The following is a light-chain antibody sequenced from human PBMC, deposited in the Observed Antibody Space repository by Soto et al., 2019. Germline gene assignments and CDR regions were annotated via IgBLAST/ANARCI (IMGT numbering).Light chain of an antibody. J-gene: IGKJ4*01. V-gene: IGKV1-5*03. Sequence: DIQMTQSPSTLSASVGDRITITCRASQSISSWLAWYQQKPGKAPKLLIYKASNLENGVPSRFSGSGSGTDFTLSISSLQPDDFATYYCQQYNSYLLTFGGGTKVEIK. CDR1: QSISSW. CDR3: QQYNSYLLT. CDR2: KAS.